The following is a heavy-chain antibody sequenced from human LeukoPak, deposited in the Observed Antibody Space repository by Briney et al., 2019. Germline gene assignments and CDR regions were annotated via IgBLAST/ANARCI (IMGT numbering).Heavy chain of an antibody. D-gene: IGHD1-26*01. V-gene: IGHV4-39*01. CDR2: IYYSGST. CDR3: ARLGGSYYNGYYYYMDV. J-gene: IGHJ6*03. Sequence: SETLSLTCTVSGGSISRSSYYWGWIRQPPGKGLEWIGSIYYSGSTYYNPSLKSRVTISVDTSKNQFSLKLSSVTAADTAVYYCARLGGSYYNGYYYYMDVWGKGTTVTVSS. CDR1: GGSISRSSYY.